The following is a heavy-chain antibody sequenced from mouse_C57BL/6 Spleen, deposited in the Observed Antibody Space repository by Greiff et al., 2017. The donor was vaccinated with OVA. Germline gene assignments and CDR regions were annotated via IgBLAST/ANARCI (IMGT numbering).Heavy chain of an antibody. D-gene: IGHD2-12*01. J-gene: IGHJ2*01. CDR3: ARTTEDFDY. Sequence: QVQLQQSGAELVRPGTSVKLSCKASGYTFTSYWMHWVKQRPGQGLEWIGVIDPSDSYTNYNQKFKGKATLTVDTSSSTAYMQLSSLTSEDSAVYYCARTTEDFDYWGQGTTLTVSS. V-gene: IGHV1-59*01. CDR1: GYTFTSYW. CDR2: IDPSDSYT.